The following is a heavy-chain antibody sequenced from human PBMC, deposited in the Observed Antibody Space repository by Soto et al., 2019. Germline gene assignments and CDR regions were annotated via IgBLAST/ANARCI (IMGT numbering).Heavy chain of an antibody. CDR3: AAGGKRWLQSRFDY. CDR2: FDPEDGDT. J-gene: IGHJ4*02. D-gene: IGHD5-12*01. CDR1: VYTLTEFS. Sequence: QVQLVQSGAEVKKPGASVKVSCKISVYTLTEFSMHWVRQAPGKGLEWMGGFDPEDGDTMYAQKFQGRVIMTEDTSTDTAYMELNSLESEDTAVYYCAAGGKRWLQSRFDYWGQGTLVTVSS. V-gene: IGHV1-24*01.